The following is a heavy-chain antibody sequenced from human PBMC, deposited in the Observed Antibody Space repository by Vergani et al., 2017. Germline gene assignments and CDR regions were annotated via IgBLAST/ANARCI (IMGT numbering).Heavy chain of an antibody. CDR1: GFPFSDYG. D-gene: IGHD2-15*01. V-gene: IGHV3-30*18. Sequence: QVQLVESGGGEVQPGRSLRLSCSAAGFPFSDYGVHWVRQAPGKGLEWVSVISYDGNKKNYADSVKGRFTISRDNSKNTLYLQMNSLRVEDTAIYYCAKARDPNCKGGNCYSYYYGWDLWGQGP. CDR2: ISYDGNKK. CDR3: AKARDPNCKGGNCYSYYYGWDL. J-gene: IGHJ6*02.